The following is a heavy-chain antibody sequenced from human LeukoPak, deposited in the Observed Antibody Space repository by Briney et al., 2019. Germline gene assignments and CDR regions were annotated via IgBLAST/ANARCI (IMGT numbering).Heavy chain of an antibody. CDR3: ASGNYGDSRRTFDY. CDR2: IYSGGST. CDR1: GFTVISNY. D-gene: IGHD4-17*01. J-gene: IGHJ4*02. V-gene: IGHV3-53*01. Sequence: GGSLRLSCAASGFTVISNYMTWVRQAPGKGLEWVSVIYSGGSTYYADSVKGRFTISRDNFKNTLYLQMNSLRAEDTAVYYCASGNYGDSRRTFDYWGQGTLVTVSS.